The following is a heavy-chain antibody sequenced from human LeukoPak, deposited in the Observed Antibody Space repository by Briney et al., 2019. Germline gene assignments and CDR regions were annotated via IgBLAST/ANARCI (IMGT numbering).Heavy chain of an antibody. CDR2: ISSRSSTI. CDR1: GFIFNDYS. Sequence: GGSLRLSCVGSGFIFNDYSMNWVRQAPGKGPEWVSYISSRSSTIYYADSVKGRFTISRDNAKNSLYLQMNSLRAEDSAVYYCTRETAFDFWGQGTVVTVSS. CDR3: TRETAFDF. V-gene: IGHV3-48*04. J-gene: IGHJ3*01.